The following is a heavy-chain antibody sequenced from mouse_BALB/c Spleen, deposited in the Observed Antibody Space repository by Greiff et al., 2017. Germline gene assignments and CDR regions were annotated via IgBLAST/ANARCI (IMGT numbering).Heavy chain of an antibody. Sequence: DVMLVESGGGLVKPGGSLKLSCAASGFTFSSYAMSWVRQSPEKRLEWVAEISSGGSYTYYPDTVTGRFTISRDNAKNTLYLEMSSLRSEDTAMYYCAREEYGNFTAWFAYWGQGTLVTVSA. V-gene: IGHV5-9-4*01. CDR2: ISSGGSYT. D-gene: IGHD2-10*02. J-gene: IGHJ3*01. CDR1: GFTFSSYA. CDR3: AREEYGNFTAWFAY.